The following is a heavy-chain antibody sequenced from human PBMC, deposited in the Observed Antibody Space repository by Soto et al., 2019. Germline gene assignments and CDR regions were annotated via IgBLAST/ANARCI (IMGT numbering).Heavy chain of an antibody. CDR1: GYSFTSYW. CDR2: IYPGDSDT. D-gene: IGHD5-12*01. J-gene: IGHJ6*02. Sequence: PGESLKISCKGSGYSFTSYWINWVRQMPGKGLEWMGVIYPGDSDTRYSPSFQGQVTISADKSINTAYLQWRGLKASDTAVYYCARHRGSPGSYFGMDVWGQGTTVTSP. CDR3: ARHRGSPGSYFGMDV. V-gene: IGHV5-51*01.